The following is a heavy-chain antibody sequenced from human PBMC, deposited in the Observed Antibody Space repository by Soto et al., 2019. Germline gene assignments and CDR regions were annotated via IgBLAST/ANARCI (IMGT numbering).Heavy chain of an antibody. CDR2: ISGSGGST. J-gene: IGHJ4*02. Sequence: EVQLLESGGGLGQPGGSLRLSCAASGFTFSSYAMSWVRQAPGKGLEWVSAISGSGGSTYYADSVKGRFTISRDNSKNTLYLQMNSLRAEDTAVYYCAKDNYYDSSGYLDYWGQGTLVTVSS. CDR3: AKDNYYDSSGYLDY. CDR1: GFTFSSYA. V-gene: IGHV3-23*01. D-gene: IGHD3-22*01.